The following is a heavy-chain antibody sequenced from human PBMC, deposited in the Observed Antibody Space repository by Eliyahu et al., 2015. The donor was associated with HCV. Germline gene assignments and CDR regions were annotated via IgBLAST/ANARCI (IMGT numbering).Heavy chain of an antibody. CDR3: TRVFTFGGVIVFAH. Sequence: QVQLQXSGPRLMKPSETLSLTCXVSGGSISXYDWSWIRQSAGKGLEWXGRIFTSGGTNSDPSLKSRVAMSVDTSKNQFSLRLTSVTAADTAIYYCTRVFTFGGVIVFAHWGQGALVTVSS. CDR2: IFTSGGT. D-gene: IGHD3-16*02. J-gene: IGHJ4*02. CDR1: GGSISXYD. V-gene: IGHV4-4*07.